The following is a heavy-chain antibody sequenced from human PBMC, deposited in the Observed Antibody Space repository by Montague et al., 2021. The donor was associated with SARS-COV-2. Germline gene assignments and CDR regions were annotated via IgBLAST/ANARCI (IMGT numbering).Heavy chain of an antibody. CDR1: GGSISSGSYY. V-gene: IGHV4-61*02. D-gene: IGHD3-22*01. CDR3: ARDGGIGGSGSNTWSYYYYGMDV. J-gene: IGHJ6*02. Sequence: TLSLTCTVSGGSISSGSYYWSWIRQPAGKGLEWIGRIYTSGSTNYNPSLESRVTISVDTSKNQFSLKLSSVTAADTAVYYCARDGGIGGSGSNTWSYYYYGMDVWGQGTTVTVSS. CDR2: IYTSGST.